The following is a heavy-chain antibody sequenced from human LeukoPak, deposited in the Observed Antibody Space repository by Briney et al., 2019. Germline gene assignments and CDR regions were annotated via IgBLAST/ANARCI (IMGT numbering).Heavy chain of an antibody. CDR3: ARVKNYCSGGSCYFDY. D-gene: IGHD2-15*01. V-gene: IGHV1-69*06. CDR2: IIPIFGTA. CDR1: GGTFSSYA. J-gene: IGHJ4*02. Sequence: ASVKLSCTASGGTFSSYAISWVRQAPGQGLEWMGGIIPIFGTANYAQKFQGRVTITADKSTSTAYMELSSLRSEDTAVYYCARVKNYCSGGSCYFDYWGQGTLVTVSS.